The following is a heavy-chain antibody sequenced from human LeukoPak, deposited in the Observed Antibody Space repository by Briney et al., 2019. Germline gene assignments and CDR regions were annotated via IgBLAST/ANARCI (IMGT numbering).Heavy chain of an antibody. CDR3: ASMSGYYPSYYFDY. D-gene: IGHD3-3*01. J-gene: IGHJ4*02. CDR2: ISAYNGNI. Sequence: GASVKVSCKASGYTFISYGITWVRQAPGQGLEWVGWISAYNGNIDYAQKIQGRVTLTTDTSTSTAYMEVRSLRSDDTAVYYCASMSGYYPSYYFDYWGQGTLVTVSS. CDR1: GYTFISYG. V-gene: IGHV1-18*01.